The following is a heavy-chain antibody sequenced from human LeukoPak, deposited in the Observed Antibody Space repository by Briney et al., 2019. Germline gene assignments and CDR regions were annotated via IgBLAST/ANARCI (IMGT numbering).Heavy chain of an antibody. J-gene: IGHJ4*02. CDR3: ARDQSPSPYDFWSGYYIDY. CDR2: INQDESEK. Sequence: GGSLRLSCAASGFTFDNIWMSWVRQAPGKGLEWVANINQDESEKKYVDSVKGRFTISRDNAKKSLYLQMNSLRAEDTAVYYCARDQSPSPYDFWSGYYIDYWGQGTLVTVSS. CDR1: GFTFDNIW. D-gene: IGHD3-3*01. V-gene: IGHV3-7*01.